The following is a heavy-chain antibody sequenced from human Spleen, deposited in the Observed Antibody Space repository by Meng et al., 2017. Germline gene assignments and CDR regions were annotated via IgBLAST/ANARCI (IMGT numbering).Heavy chain of an antibody. V-gene: IGHV4-34*01. CDR3: ARDRGYSGYDRTSFDY. Sequence: SETLSLTCAVYGGSFSSYYWSWIRQPPGKGLEWIGEINHSGSTNYKSSLKNRVTLSVDTSKNQFSLKLSSVTAADTAVYYCARDRGYSGYDRTSFDYWGQGTLVTVSS. D-gene: IGHD5-12*01. J-gene: IGHJ4*02. CDR2: INHSGST. CDR1: GGSFSSYY.